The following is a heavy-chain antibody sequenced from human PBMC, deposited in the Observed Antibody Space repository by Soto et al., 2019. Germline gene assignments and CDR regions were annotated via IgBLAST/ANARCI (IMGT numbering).Heavy chain of an antibody. J-gene: IGHJ4*02. CDR1: GFSLSTSGVG. Sequence: QITLKESGPTLVKPTQTLTLTCTFSGFSLSTSGVGVGWIRQPPGKALEWLALIYWDDDKRYSPSLKSRLTITQDTAKNQVVLTMTNMDPVDTATYYCAHSLPFYDSSYYFDYWGQGTLVTVSS. D-gene: IGHD3-22*01. V-gene: IGHV2-5*02. CDR2: IYWDDDK. CDR3: AHSLPFYDSSYYFDY.